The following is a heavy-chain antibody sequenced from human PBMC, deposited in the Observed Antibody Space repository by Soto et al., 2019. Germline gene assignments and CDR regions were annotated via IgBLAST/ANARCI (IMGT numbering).Heavy chain of an antibody. V-gene: IGHV3-9*01. Sequence: AGGSLRLSCAASGFPFDDYAMHWVRQAPGKGLEWVSGFSWRSGSIDYADSVKGRFTISRDNAKNSLYLQMNGLRAEDTALYYCARAISYSTSSPPGHWGQGTLVTVSS. J-gene: IGHJ4*01. D-gene: IGHD6-6*01. CDR3: ARAISYSTSSPPGH. CDR2: FSWRSGSI. CDR1: GFPFDDYA.